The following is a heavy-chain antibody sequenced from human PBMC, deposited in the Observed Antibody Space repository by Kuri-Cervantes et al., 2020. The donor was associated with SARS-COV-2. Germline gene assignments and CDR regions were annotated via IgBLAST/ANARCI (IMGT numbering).Heavy chain of an antibody. Sequence: ASVKVSCKASGYTFTSYGISWVRQAPGQGLEWMGWISAYNGNTNYAQKLQGRVTMTRDTSISTAYMELSRLRSDDTAVYYCARVRQSGYYFFLSGFDYWGQGTLVTVSS. J-gene: IGHJ4*02. CDR3: ARVRQSGYYFFLSGFDY. CDR1: GYTFTSYG. D-gene: IGHD3-3*01. CDR2: ISAYNGNT. V-gene: IGHV1-18*01.